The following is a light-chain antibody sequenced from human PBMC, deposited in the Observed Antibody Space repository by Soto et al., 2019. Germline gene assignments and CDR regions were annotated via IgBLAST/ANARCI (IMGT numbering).Light chain of an antibody. CDR1: QSLSFN. CDR2: GVS. Sequence: EIVLTQSPGTLSLSPGERATLSCRASQSLSFNLAWYQQKPGQAPRLLIYGVSNRATGIPDRFSGSGSGTDFTLTISRLEPEDFAVYYCQQYGSSMAFGQGTKVDIK. J-gene: IGKJ1*01. V-gene: IGKV3-20*01. CDR3: QQYGSSMA.